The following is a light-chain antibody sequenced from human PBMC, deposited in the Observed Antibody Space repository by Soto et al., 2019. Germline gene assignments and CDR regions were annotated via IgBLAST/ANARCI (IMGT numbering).Light chain of an antibody. V-gene: IGLV1-47*01. CDR2: RNN. CDR3: AAWDDSLREV. Sequence: QSALTQPPSASGTPGQRVTISCSGSSSNIGSNYVYWYQQLPGTAPKLLIYRNNQRPSGVPDRFSGSKSGTSASLAISGLRSEDDADYYCAAWDDSLREVFGTGTKATVL. CDR1: SSNIGSNY. J-gene: IGLJ1*01.